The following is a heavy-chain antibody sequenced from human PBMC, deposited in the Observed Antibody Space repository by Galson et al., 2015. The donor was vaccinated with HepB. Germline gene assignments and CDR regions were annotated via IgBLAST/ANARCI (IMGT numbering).Heavy chain of an antibody. J-gene: IGHJ6*02. Sequence: SLRLSCAASGFTFSDYYMSWIRQAPGKGLEWVSYISSSGSTIYYADSVKGRFTISRDNAKNSLYLQMNSLRAEGTAVYYCARGEVGELPRGYYYYGMDVWGQGTTVTVSS. CDR2: ISSSGSTI. V-gene: IGHV3-11*01. CDR1: GFTFSDYY. CDR3: ARGEVGELPRGYYYYGMDV. D-gene: IGHD3-16*01.